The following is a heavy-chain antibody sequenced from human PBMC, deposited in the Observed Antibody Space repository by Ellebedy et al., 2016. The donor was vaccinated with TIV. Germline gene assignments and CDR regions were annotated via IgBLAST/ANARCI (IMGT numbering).Heavy chain of an antibody. CDR2: IYGGDSDS. CDR3: ARADVGLAGFDS. V-gene: IGHV5-51*01. D-gene: IGHD6-19*01. J-gene: IGHJ4*02. CDR1: GYSFTTNW. Sequence: GESLKISCKGSGYSFTTNWIGWVRQMPGKGLEYMGIIYGGDSDSRYSPSFQGQVTTSVDKSISAAYLQWSSLKASDTAMYYCARADVGLAGFDSWGQGTLVTVSS.